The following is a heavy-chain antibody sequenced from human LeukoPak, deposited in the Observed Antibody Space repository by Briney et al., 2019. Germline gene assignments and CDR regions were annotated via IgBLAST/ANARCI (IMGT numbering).Heavy chain of an antibody. CDR2: IYYSGNT. D-gene: IGHD3-22*01. CDR1: VGSINSSSYY. Sequence: SETLSLTCTVSVGSINSSSYYWGWIRQPPGKGLEWIGSIYYSGNTYYNPSLKSRVTISVDTSKNQFSLKLTSVTAADTAVYYCARRNYFDSSGYTYWGQGTLVTVSS. CDR3: ARRNYFDSSGYTY. J-gene: IGHJ4*02. V-gene: IGHV4-39*01.